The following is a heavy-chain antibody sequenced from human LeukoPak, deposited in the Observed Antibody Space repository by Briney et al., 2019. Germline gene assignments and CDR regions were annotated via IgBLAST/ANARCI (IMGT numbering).Heavy chain of an antibody. CDR1: GFTFSSYG. V-gene: IGHV3-30*03. J-gene: IGHJ4*02. CDR2: ISYDGSNK. CDR3: ARDRMVRGVIGFYFDY. Sequence: PGGSLRLSCAASGFTFSSYGMHWVRQAPGKGLEWVAVISYDGSNKYYADSVKGRFTISRDNSKNTLYLQMNSLRAEDTAVYYCARDRMVRGVIGFYFDYWGQGTLVTVSS. D-gene: IGHD3-10*01.